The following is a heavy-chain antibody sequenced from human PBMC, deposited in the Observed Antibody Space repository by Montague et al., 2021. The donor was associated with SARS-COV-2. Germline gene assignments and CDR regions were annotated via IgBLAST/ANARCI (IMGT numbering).Heavy chain of an antibody. CDR2: IYHDGST. CDR1: GGGSISSSHW. J-gene: IGHJ4*02. D-gene: IGHD1-26*01. V-gene: IGHV4-4*02. Sequence: SETLSLTCTVSGGGSISSSHWWSWVRQPPGKGLERIGEIYHDGSTNYNPSLKVRLTISVDKSKNQFSLKLSSVTAADTAVYACARFTSTGSGSYYIFDYWGQGTLVTVSS. CDR3: ARFTSTGSGSYYIFDY.